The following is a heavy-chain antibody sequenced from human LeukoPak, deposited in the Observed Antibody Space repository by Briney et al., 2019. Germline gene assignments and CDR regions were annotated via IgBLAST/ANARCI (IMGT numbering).Heavy chain of an antibody. D-gene: IGHD6-19*01. V-gene: IGHV3-23*01. J-gene: IGHJ4*02. CDR2: ISGSGGST. CDR3: AKDTYSSGWYVRGLFDY. Sequence: GGSLRLSCAASGVSFSSCAMSWVRQAPGKGLEWVSAISGSGGSTYYADSVKGRFTISRDNSKNTLYLQMNSLRAEDTAVYYCAKDTYSSGWYVRGLFDYWGQGTLVTVSS. CDR1: GVSFSSCA.